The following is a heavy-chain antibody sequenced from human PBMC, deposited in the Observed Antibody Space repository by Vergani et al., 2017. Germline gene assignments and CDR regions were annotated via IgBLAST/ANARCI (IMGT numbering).Heavy chain of an antibody. V-gene: IGHV1-2*02. D-gene: IGHD4-23*01. CDR3: ARDFGGEWYFDL. CDR2: INPKSGDT. J-gene: IGHJ2*01. Sequence: QVQLVQSGTEVKKPGASVKVSCKTSGYAFTGYFLHWLRQAPGQRLEWMGWINPKSGDTNYAQKFQGRVAMTRDTSISTAYMELSRLKSDDTAVYYCARDFGGEWYFDLWGRGATVTVSS. CDR1: GYAFTGYF.